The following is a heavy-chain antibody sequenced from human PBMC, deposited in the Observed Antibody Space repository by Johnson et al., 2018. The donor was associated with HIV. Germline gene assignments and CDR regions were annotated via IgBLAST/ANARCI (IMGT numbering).Heavy chain of an antibody. CDR2: STWDGGST. CDR1: GFTFADYG. CDR3: ARDLYYGSGSSVAFDI. Sequence: VQLVESGGGVVRPGGSLRLSCAASGFTFADYGMSWVPQAPGKGLERVSGSTWDGGSTGYADFVKGGFTISRDNAKNSLYLQMNSLRAEDTALYYCARDLYYGSGSSVAFDIWGQGTMVTVSS. J-gene: IGHJ3*02. V-gene: IGHV3-20*04. D-gene: IGHD3-10*01.